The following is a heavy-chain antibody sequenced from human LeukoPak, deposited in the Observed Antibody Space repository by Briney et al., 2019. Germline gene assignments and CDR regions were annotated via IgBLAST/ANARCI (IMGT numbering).Heavy chain of an antibody. CDR1: GFTFSSYG. CDR2: IKQDGSEK. D-gene: IGHD4-23*01. J-gene: IGHJ4*02. Sequence: GGSLRLSCAASGFTFSSYGMHWVRQAPGKGLEWVANIKQDGSEKYYVDSVKGRFTISRDNAKNSLYLQMNSLRAEDTAVYYCARLDYTVAPQFDYWGQGTLVTVSS. V-gene: IGHV3-7*01. CDR3: ARLDYTVAPQFDY.